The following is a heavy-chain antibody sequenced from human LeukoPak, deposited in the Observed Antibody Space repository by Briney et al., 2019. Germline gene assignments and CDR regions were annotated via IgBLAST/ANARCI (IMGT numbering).Heavy chain of an antibody. CDR3: ARNYFGSGTYPFDY. V-gene: IGHV4-4*02. CDR1: GGSVSSSNW. CDR2: VYHSGST. D-gene: IGHD3-10*01. J-gene: IGHJ4*02. Sequence: SGTLSLTCAVSGGSVSSSNWWSWVRQPPGKGLEWIGEVYHSGSTNYNPSLKSRVTISVDKSKNQFSLKLSSVTAADTAVHYCARNYFGSGTYPFDYWGQGTLVTVSS.